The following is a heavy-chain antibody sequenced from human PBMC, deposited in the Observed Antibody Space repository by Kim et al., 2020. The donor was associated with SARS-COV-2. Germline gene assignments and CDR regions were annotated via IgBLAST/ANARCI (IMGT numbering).Heavy chain of an antibody. CDR3: ARVKFRYSGYDS. V-gene: IGHV4-59*01. J-gene: IGHJ5*02. CDR2: IYYSGST. CDR1: GGSISSYY. D-gene: IGHD5-12*01. Sequence: SETLSLTCTVSGGSISSYYWSWIRQPPGKGLEWIGYIYYSGSTNYNPSLKSRVTISVDTSKNQFSLKLSSVTAADTAVYYCARVKFRYSGYDSWGQGTLVTVSS.